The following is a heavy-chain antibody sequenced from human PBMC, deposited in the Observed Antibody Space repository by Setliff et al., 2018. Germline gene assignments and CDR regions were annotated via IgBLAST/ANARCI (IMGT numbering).Heavy chain of an antibody. CDR3: ARDPGFHSGTWCLGD. CDR1: GDSLSDHY. CDR2: INQSGNT. Sequence: PSETLSLTCAVYGDSLSDHYWSWIRQSPGKRPEWIAEINQSGNTNYNPSLNSRVSVSVDTPTNQFSLKVFSVTAADTAVYFCARDPGFHSGTWCLGDWGQGTQVTVSS. V-gene: IGHV4-34*01. D-gene: IGHD2-8*01. J-gene: IGHJ4*02.